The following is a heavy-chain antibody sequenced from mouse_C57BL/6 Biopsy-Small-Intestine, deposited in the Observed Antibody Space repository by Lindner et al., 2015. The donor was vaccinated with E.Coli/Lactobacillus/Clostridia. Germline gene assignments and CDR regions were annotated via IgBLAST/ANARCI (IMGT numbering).Heavy chain of an antibody. Sequence: VQLQESGPKLVKPGASVKISCKASGYTFTDFYINWVKQRPGQGLEWIGWIYPGSGNTKYNEKFKGKAILTIDTSSSTASMQLSSLTSEDSAVYFCARSGVYSSGGFAYWGQGTLVTVSA. V-gene: IGHV1-84*01. D-gene: IGHD1-1*01. J-gene: IGHJ3*01. CDR1: GYTFTDFY. CDR2: IYPGSGNT. CDR3: ARSGVYSSGGFAY.